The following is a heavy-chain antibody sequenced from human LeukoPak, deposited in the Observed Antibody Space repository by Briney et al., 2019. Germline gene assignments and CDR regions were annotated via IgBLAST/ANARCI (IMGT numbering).Heavy chain of an antibody. V-gene: IGHV1-69*04. J-gene: IGHJ3*02. Sequence: ASVKVSCKASGYTFTSYGISWVRQAPGQGLEWMGRIIPILGIANYAQKFQGRVTITADKSTSTAYMELSSLRSEDTAVYYCARDGEVVPAAMYAFDIWGQGTMVTVSS. D-gene: IGHD2-2*01. CDR1: GYTFTSYG. CDR3: ARDGEVVPAAMYAFDI. CDR2: IIPILGIA.